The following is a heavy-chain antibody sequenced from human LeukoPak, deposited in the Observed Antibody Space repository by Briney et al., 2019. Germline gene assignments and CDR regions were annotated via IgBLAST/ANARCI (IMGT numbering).Heavy chain of an antibody. CDR2: IYYSGST. D-gene: IGHD3-3*01. J-gene: IGHJ6*02. Sequence: SETLSLTCTVSGGSISSSSYYWSWIRQPPGKGLEWIGYIYYSGSTNYNPSLKSRVTISVDTSKNQFSLKLSSVTAADTAVYYCARVSADYDFWSGYSTATLYYYYGMDVWGQGTTVTVSS. CDR3: ARVSADYDFWSGYSTATLYYYYGMDV. V-gene: IGHV4-61*01. CDR1: GGSISSSSYY.